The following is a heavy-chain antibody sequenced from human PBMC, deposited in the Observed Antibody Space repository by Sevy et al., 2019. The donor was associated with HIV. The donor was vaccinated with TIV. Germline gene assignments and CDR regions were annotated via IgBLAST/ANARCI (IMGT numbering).Heavy chain of an antibody. CDR1: GYTFTDYY. J-gene: IGHJ6*02. CDR3: ARLTTKPTSALYGMDV. V-gene: IGHV1-2*02. Sequence: AAVKVSCKASGYTFTDYYIHWVRQAPGQGLEWMAWINPNDGVTNYAQRFQGGVTVTRDTSVSTAYMELRGLTYDDTAIYYCARLTTKPTSALYGMDVWGQGTTVTVSS. D-gene: IGHD4-17*01. CDR2: INPNDGVT.